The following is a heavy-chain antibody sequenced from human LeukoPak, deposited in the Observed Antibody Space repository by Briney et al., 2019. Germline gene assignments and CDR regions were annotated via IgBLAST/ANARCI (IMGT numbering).Heavy chain of an antibody. CDR3: ARARDPYYFDY. CDR2: ISAYNGNT. V-gene: IGHV1-18*01. CDR1: GHTFTSYG. J-gene: IGHJ4*02. Sequence: ASVKVSCKASGHTFTSYGISWVRQAPGQGLEWMGWISAYNGNTNYAQKLQGRVTMTTDTSTSAAYMELRSLRSDDTAVYYCARARDPYYFDYWGQGTLVTVSS.